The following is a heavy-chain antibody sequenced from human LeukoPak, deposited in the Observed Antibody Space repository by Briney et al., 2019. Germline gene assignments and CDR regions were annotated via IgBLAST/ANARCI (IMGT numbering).Heavy chain of an antibody. V-gene: IGHV4-34*01. J-gene: IGHJ4*02. D-gene: IGHD3-10*01. CDR3: ARLRGPLWFGELLSRGPFDY. CDR1: GGSFSGYY. Sequence: SETLSLTCAVYGGSFSGYYWSWIRQPPGKGLEWIGEINHSGSTNYNPSLKSRVTISVDTSKNQFSLKLSSVTAADTAVYYCARLRGPLWFGELLSRGPFDYWGQGTLVTVSS. CDR2: INHSGST.